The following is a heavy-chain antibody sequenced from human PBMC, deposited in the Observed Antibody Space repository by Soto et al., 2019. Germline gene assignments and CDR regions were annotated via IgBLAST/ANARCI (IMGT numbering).Heavy chain of an antibody. V-gene: IGHV4-31*03. J-gene: IGHJ5*02. Sequence: QVQLQESGPGLVKPSQTLSLTCTVSGGSISSGGYYWSWIRQHPGKGLEWIGYIYYSGSTYYNPSLNSRVTISVDTSKHQFPLKLSSVTAADTAVYYCARKQRNWFDPWGQGTLVTVSS. CDR1: GGSISSGGYY. CDR3: ARKQRNWFDP. CDR2: IYYSGST.